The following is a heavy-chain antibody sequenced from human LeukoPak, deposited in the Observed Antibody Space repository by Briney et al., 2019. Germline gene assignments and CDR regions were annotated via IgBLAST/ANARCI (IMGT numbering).Heavy chain of an antibody. CDR1: GFTFSSYP. J-gene: IGHJ4*02. Sequence: GGSLRLSCAASGFTFSSYPVSWVRQAPGKGLEWVSVIYSGGSTYYADSVKGRFTISRHNSKNTLYLQMNSLRAEDTAVYYCARVAERWYFDYWGQGTLVTVSS. V-gene: IGHV3-53*04. CDR2: IYSGGST. D-gene: IGHD4-23*01. CDR3: ARVAERWYFDY.